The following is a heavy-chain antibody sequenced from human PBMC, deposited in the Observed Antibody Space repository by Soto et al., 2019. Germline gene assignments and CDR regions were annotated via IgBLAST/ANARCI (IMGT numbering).Heavy chain of an antibody. CDR2: ISWNSGSI. CDR3: AKALVGPTTPFDC. J-gene: IGHJ4*02. CDR1: GFTFDDHA. V-gene: IGHV3-9*03. Sequence: EVRLVESGGALVQPGRSLRLSCAASGFTFDDHAMHWVRQAPGKGLEWVSGISWNSGSIDYADSVKGPFTISRDNDKNSLYLEMNRLRPEYMDLYYCAKALVGPTTPFDCWGQGTLVTVSS. D-gene: IGHD1-26*01.